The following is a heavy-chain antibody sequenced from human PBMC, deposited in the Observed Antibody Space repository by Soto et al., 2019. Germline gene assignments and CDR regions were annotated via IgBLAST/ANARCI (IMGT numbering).Heavy chain of an antibody. CDR2: ISGNGGTT. D-gene: IGHD3-10*01. V-gene: IGHV3-23*01. Sequence: PGGSLRLSCEVSGFAFSFYSMSWVRQAPGKGLEWVASISGNGGTTYYAASGKGRFTFSRGNSKNTLYLQMNNLRGEDTAVYYCAKDRGGFTNGWEFFDSWGQGTLVTVSS. CDR1: GFAFSFYS. J-gene: IGHJ4*02. CDR3: AKDRGGFTNGWEFFDS.